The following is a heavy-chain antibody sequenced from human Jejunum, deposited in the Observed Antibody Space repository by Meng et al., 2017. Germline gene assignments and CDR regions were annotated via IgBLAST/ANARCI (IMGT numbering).Heavy chain of an antibody. V-gene: IGHV3-20*04. D-gene: IGHD7-27*01. CDR3: ARARGDFADYRNWGYFDY. CDR1: GFTFDDFG. J-gene: IGHJ4*02. Sequence: GESLKISCAASGFTFDDFGMSWVRQVPGKGLEWVSGINWSGGGTGYADSMKGRFTISRDNAKNSLYLQMDSLRAEDTASYYCARARGDFADYRNWGYFDYWGQGTLVTVSS. CDR2: INWSGGGT.